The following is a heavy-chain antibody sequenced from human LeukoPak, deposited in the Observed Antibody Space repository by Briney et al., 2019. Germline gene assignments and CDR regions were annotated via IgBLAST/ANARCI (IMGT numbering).Heavy chain of an antibody. Sequence: GGTLRLSCAASAFTFSSYGMSWVRQAPGKGLEWVSAISGDGRDIFYADAVKGRFTISRDNSKNTVYLQMNSLRAEDTAVYYCAKASGYSYGKYFFDSWGQGALVTVSS. V-gene: IGHV3-23*01. CDR3: AKASGYSYGKYFFDS. J-gene: IGHJ4*02. D-gene: IGHD5-18*01. CDR1: AFTFSSYG. CDR2: ISGDGRDI.